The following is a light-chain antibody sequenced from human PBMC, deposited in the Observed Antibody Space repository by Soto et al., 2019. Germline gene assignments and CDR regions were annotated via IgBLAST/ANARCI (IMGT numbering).Light chain of an antibody. CDR1: QNISHY. J-gene: IGKJ5*01. V-gene: IGKV3-11*01. CDR3: QQYNNWPPIT. CDR2: DVS. Sequence: IVLIQSPATLSVSPGERATLSCRASQNISHYLIWYQQKPGQAPRLLIYDVSNRATDIPARFSGSGSGTDFTLTISSLEPEDLAVYYCQQYNNWPPITFGQGTRLEIK.